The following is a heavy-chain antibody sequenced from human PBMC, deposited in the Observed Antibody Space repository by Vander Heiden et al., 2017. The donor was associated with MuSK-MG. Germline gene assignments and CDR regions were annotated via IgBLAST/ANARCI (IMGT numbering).Heavy chain of an antibody. V-gene: IGHV4-59*01. CDR2: IYYSGST. CDR1: GGSISSYY. J-gene: IGHJ5*02. CDR3: ARGAPYYYDSS. D-gene: IGHD3-22*01. Sequence: QVQLQESGPGLVKPSETLSLTCTVSGGSISSYYWSWIRQPPGKGLEWIGYIYYSGSTNYNPSLKSRVTISVDTSKNQFSLKMSSVTAADTAVYYCARGAPYYYDSSWVQGTLGTVSS.